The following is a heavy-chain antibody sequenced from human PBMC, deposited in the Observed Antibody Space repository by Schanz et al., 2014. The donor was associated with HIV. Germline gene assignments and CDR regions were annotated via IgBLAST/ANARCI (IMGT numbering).Heavy chain of an antibody. Sequence: QVQLVESGGGVVQPGRSLRLSCAASRFTFSSYGMHWVRQAPGKGLEWVAIIWYDGSNKYYADSVKGRFTISRDNPKNTLYLQMNSLRAEDTAIYYCARSPDWAGTDAFDIWGQGTMVTVSS. J-gene: IGHJ3*02. CDR1: RFTFSSYG. CDR2: IWYDGSNK. V-gene: IGHV3-33*01. D-gene: IGHD6-19*01. CDR3: ARSPDWAGTDAFDI.